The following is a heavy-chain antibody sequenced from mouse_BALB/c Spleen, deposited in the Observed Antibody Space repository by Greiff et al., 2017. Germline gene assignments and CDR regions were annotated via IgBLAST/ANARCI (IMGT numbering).Heavy chain of an antibody. V-gene: IGHV5-6-4*01. D-gene: IGHD3-3*01. Sequence: EVQLVESGGGLVKPGGSLKLSCAASGFTFSSYTMSWVRQTPEKRLEWVATISSGGSYTYYPDSVKGRFTISRDNAKNTLYLQMSSLKSEDTAMYYCTRDRGNYYAMDYWGQGTSVTVSS. CDR1: GFTFSSYT. CDR2: ISSGGSYT. CDR3: TRDRGNYYAMDY. J-gene: IGHJ4*01.